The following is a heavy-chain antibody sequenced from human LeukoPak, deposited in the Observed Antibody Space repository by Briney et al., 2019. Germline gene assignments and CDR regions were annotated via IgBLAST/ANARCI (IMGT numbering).Heavy chain of an antibody. V-gene: IGHV3-48*03. Sequence: QPGGSLRLSCAASGFTFSSYEMNWVRQAPGKGLEWVSYISSSGSTIYYADSVKGRFTISRDNAKNSLYLQMSSLRAEDTAVYYCARDSHYYGSGSYYNDMDYWGQGTLVTVSS. D-gene: IGHD3-10*01. CDR1: GFTFSSYE. CDR3: ARDSHYYGSGSYYNDMDY. J-gene: IGHJ4*02. CDR2: ISSSGSTI.